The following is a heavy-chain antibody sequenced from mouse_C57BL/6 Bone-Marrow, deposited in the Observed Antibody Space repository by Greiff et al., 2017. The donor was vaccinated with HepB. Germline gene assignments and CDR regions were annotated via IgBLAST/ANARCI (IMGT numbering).Heavy chain of an antibody. D-gene: IGHD2-3*01. J-gene: IGHJ3*01. Sequence: VQLQQPGAELVMPGASVKLSCKASGYTFTSYWMHWVKQRPGQGLEWIGEIDPSDSYTNYNQKFKGKSTLTVDKSSSTAYMQLSSLTSEDSAVYYSARGYDGYYPWFAYWGQGTLVTVSA. CDR1: GYTFTSYW. CDR2: IDPSDSYT. CDR3: ARGYDGYYPWFAY. V-gene: IGHV1-69*01.